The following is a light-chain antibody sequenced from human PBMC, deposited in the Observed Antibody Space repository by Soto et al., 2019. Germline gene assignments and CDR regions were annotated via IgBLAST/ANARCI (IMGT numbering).Light chain of an antibody. CDR2: GAS. CDR3: QQYSDSPLT. V-gene: IGKV3-20*01. J-gene: IGKJ4*01. CDR1: QTVRTNY. Sequence: EIVLTQSPGTLSLSPGERATLSCRASQTVRTNYLAWFQHKPGQAPRLLIYGASSRATGIPYRFSGSGSATDFTLTINRLEPEDFAVYFCQQYSDSPLTFGGGTKVEIK.